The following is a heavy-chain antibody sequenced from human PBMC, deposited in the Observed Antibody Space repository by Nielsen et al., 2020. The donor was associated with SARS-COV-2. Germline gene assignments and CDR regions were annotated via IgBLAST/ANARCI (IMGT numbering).Heavy chain of an antibody. V-gene: IGHV3-11*05. CDR2: INSGSSYT. J-gene: IGHJ4*02. CDR1: GFSFSDSY. CDR3: ARDAAYSRFDY. Sequence: GGSLRLSCEASGFSFSDSYMSWIRQAQGKGLEWVSYINSGSSYTNYVDSVKGRFTISRDNAGKSLYLQMNSLRAEDTAVYYCARDAAYSRFDYWGQGTLVTVSS. D-gene: IGHD4-11*01.